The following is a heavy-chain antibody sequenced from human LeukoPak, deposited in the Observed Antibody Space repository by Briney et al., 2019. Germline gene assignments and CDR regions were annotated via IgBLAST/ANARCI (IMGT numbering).Heavy chain of an antibody. CDR3: ARDQSTAEGGWYGFYFDD. CDR1: GFTLSSYA. J-gene: IGHJ4*02. D-gene: IGHD6-19*01. CDR2: ISYDGSNK. V-gene: IGHV3-30*04. Sequence: GPSLRPSCAASGFTLSSYAMHWVRQPPGKGLGWVAVISYDGSNKYYADSVTGRFIISRDNSKNPLYLQMNSLRAEDTAVYCCARDQSTAEGGWYGFYFDDWGQGSLVTVSS.